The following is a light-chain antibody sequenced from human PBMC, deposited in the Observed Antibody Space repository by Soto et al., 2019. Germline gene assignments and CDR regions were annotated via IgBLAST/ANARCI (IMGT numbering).Light chain of an antibody. J-gene: IGLJ1*01. CDR1: SSDVGGYNY. CDR3: SSYTSSTTEV. V-gene: IGLV2-14*03. Sequence: QSALTQPASVSGSPGQSITISCTGTSSDVGGYNYVSWFQQHPGKAPKLMIYDVSNRPSGVSNRFSGSKSGNTASLTISGLQAEDEADYCSSYTSSTTEVFGTGTKLTVL. CDR2: DVS.